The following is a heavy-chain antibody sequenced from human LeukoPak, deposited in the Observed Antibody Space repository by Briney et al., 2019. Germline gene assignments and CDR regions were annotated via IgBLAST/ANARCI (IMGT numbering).Heavy chain of an antibody. V-gene: IGHV3-23*01. J-gene: IGHJ3*02. CDR3: ARGGDSYYDSSGYADAFDI. D-gene: IGHD3-22*01. Sequence: PGGSLRLSCAASGFTFSSYAMSWVRQAPGKGLEWVSAISGSGGSTSYAQKFQGRVTMTRDTSTSTVYMELSSLRSEDTAVYYCARGGDSYYDSSGYADAFDIWGQGTMVTVSS. CDR1: GFTFSSYA. CDR2: ISGSGGST.